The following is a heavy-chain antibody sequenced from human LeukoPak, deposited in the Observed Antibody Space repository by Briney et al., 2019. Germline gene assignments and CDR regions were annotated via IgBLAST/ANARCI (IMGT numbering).Heavy chain of an antibody. Sequence: SETLSLTCAVYGGSFSGYYWSWIRQPPGKGLEWIGEINHSGSTNYNPSLKSRVTISVDTSKNQFSLKLSSVTAADTAVYYCARRGTVVDDYYYYMDVWGKGTTVTISS. D-gene: IGHD4-23*01. CDR1: GGSFSGYY. V-gene: IGHV4-34*01. J-gene: IGHJ6*03. CDR3: ARRGTVVDDYYYYMDV. CDR2: INHSGST.